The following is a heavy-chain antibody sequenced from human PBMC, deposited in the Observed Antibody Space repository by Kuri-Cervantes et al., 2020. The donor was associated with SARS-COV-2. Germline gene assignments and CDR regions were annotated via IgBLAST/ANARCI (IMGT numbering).Heavy chain of an antibody. V-gene: IGHV4-39*07. Sequence: GSLRLSCTVSGGSISSSSYYWGWIRQPPGKGLEWIGSIYTSGSTNYNPSLKSRVTMSVDTSKNQFSLKLSSVTAADTAVYYCARDPGIAVAGGFDYWGQGTLVTVSS. CDR1: GGSISSSSYY. J-gene: IGHJ4*02. CDR2: IYTSGST. D-gene: IGHD6-19*01. CDR3: ARDPGIAVAGGFDY.